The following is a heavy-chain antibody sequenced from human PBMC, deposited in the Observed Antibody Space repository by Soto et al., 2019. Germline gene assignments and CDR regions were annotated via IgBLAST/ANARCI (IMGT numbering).Heavy chain of an antibody. CDR3: ARETPMTTVTTYAFDI. Sequence: QVQLVQSGAEVKKPGASVKVSCKASGYTFTSYAMHWVRQAPGQRLEWLGWINAGNGNTKYSQKFQGRVTITRDTSASTDYMELSILRSEDTAVYYCARETPMTTVTTYAFDIWGQGTMVTVSS. J-gene: IGHJ3*02. CDR2: INAGNGNT. CDR1: GYTFTSYA. D-gene: IGHD4-17*01. V-gene: IGHV1-3*01.